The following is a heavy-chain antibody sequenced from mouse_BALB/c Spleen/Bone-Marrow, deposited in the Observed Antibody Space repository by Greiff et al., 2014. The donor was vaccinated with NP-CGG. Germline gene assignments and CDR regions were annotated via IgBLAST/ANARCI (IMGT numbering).Heavy chain of an antibody. CDR3: ASYYGYDEGFAY. J-gene: IGHJ3*01. Sequence: QVQLKESGAELVKPGASVKLSCKASGYTFTSYWMHWVKQRPGQGLEWIGEIDPSDSYTNYNQKFKGKATLTVDNSSSTAYMQLSSLTSEDSAVYYCASYYGYDEGFAYWGQGTLVTVSA. V-gene: IGHV1-69*02. CDR2: IDPSDSYT. CDR1: GYTFTSYW. D-gene: IGHD2-2*01.